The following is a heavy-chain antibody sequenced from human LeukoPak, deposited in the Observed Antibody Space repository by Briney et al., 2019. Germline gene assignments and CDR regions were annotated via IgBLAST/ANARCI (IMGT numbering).Heavy chain of an antibody. CDR3: ARDPYSGSYGDYYYYYMDV. CDR2: ISGSGAST. V-gene: IGHV3-23*01. D-gene: IGHD1-26*01. CDR1: GFTFSSYA. Sequence: PGGSLRLSCAASGFTFSSYAMSWVRQAPGKGLEWVSVISGSGASTYADSVKGRFTISRDNAKSSLYLQMNSLRDEDTAVYYCARDPYSGSYGDYYYYYMDVWGKGTTVTISS. J-gene: IGHJ6*03.